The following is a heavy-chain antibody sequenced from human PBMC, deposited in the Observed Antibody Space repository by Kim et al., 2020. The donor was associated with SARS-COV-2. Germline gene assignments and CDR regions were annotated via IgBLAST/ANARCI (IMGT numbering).Heavy chain of an antibody. CDR1: GFTFNTYS. CDR2: ISSDRGVT. Sequence: GGSLRLSCAASGFTFNTYSMNWVRQAPGKGLEWVAYISSDRGVTYTADSVEGRFTISRDNARNTLYLQMNSLRDEDTGVYYCAREIERRQADKWYAYIYQYDFYGMDVWGQGTTVTVS. CDR3: AREIERRQADKWYAYIYQYDFYGMDV. J-gene: IGHJ6*02. D-gene: IGHD2-15*01. V-gene: IGHV3-48*02.